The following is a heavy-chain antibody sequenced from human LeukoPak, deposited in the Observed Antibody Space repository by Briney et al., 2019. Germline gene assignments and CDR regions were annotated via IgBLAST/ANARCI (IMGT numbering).Heavy chain of an antibody. CDR3: AKGGPALAARHLYYFDY. J-gene: IGHJ4*02. D-gene: IGHD6-6*01. CDR2: ISYDGSNK. CDR1: GFTFSSYG. Sequence: GGSLRLSCAASGFTFSSYGMHWVRQAPGKGLEWVAVISYDGSNKYYADSVKGRFTISRDNSKNPLYLQMSSLRAEDTAVYYCAKGGPALAARHLYYFDYWGQGTLVTVSS. V-gene: IGHV3-30*18.